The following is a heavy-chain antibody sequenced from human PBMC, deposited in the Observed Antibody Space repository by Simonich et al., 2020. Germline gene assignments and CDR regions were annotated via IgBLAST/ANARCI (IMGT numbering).Heavy chain of an antibody. J-gene: IGHJ6*02. D-gene: IGHD6-6*01. CDR2: ISSSGSTI. V-gene: IGHV3-48*03. Sequence: EVQLVESGGGLVQPGGSLRLSCAAAGFTVSSYEMNWVRQAPGKGLEWVSYISSSGSTIYYADSVKGRFTISSDNAQNSLYLQMNSLRAEDTAVYYCARDFRLQLVEIGTYYYYGMDVWGQGTTVTVSS. CDR3: ARDFRLQLVEIGTYYYYGMDV. CDR1: GFTVSSYE.